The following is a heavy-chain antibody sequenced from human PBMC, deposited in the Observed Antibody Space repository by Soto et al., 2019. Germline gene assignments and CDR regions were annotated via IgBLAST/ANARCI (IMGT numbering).Heavy chain of an antibody. V-gene: IGHV1-69*12. CDR3: ASLSKMVTDYSYYGMDV. CDR1: GGTFSSYA. Sequence: QVQLVQSGAEVKKPGSSVKVSCKASGGTFSSYAISWVRQAPGQGLEWMGGVIPIFGTANYAQKFQGRVTITADESTSTAYMELSSLRSEDTAVYYCASLSKMVTDYSYYGMDVWGQGTTVPVSS. CDR2: VIPIFGTA. D-gene: IGHD2-21*02. J-gene: IGHJ6*02.